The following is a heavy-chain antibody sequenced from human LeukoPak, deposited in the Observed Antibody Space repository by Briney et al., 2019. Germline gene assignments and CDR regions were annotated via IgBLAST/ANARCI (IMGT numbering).Heavy chain of an antibody. CDR2: INPNSGGT. Sequence: ASVKVSCKASGYTFTDYYIHWVRQPPGQGLEWMGWINPNSGGTNYAQNFQGRVTMTRDTPISTAYMELSRLTSDDMAVYYCAREIAVTGTKAFDVWGQGTMVTVSS. CDR3: AREIAVTGTKAFDV. D-gene: IGHD6-19*01. J-gene: IGHJ3*01. CDR1: GYTFTDYY. V-gene: IGHV1-2*02.